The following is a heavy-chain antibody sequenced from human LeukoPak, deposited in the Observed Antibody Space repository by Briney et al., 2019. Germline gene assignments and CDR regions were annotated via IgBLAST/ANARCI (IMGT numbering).Heavy chain of an antibody. V-gene: IGHV1-2*02. CDR2: INPNSGGT. CDR1: GYTFTSYH. CDR3: AREKSWFDP. J-gene: IGHJ5*02. Sequence: ASVKVSCKSSGYTFTSYHMHWVRQAPGQGLEWMGWINPNSGGTNYAQKFQGRVTMTRDTSISTAYMELSRLRSDDTAVYYCAREKSWFDPWGQGTLVTVSS.